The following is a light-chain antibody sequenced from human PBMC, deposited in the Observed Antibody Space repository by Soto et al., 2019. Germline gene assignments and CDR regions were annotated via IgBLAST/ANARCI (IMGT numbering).Light chain of an antibody. Sequence: EIVLTQSPGTLSLSPGERATLSCRASQSVSSNYLAWYQQKPGQAPRLLIYVASNRATGIPDRFSGSGSGTDFTLTIRRLEPEDSAVYYCQQYGTPWTFGQGTKLEIK. CDR1: QSVSSNY. CDR2: VAS. CDR3: QQYGTPWT. J-gene: IGKJ2*01. V-gene: IGKV3-20*01.